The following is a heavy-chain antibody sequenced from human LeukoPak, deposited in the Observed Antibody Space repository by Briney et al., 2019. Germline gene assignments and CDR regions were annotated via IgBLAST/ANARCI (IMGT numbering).Heavy chain of an antibody. CDR3: AKALPPNTYGHHDAFDI. CDR1: GFTFSDYA. CDR2: IRYDGSIK. J-gene: IGHJ3*02. V-gene: IGHV3-30*02. D-gene: IGHD5-18*01. Sequence: GGSLRLSCAASGFTFSDYAIHWVRQAPGKGLEWVAFIRYDGSIKYYTDSVKGRFTMSRDNSKNTLYLQMNSLRPEDTAVYYCAKALPPNTYGHHDAFDIWGQGTMVTVSS.